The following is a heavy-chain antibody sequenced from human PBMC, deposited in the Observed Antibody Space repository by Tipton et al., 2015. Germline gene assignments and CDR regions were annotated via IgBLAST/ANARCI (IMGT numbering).Heavy chain of an antibody. V-gene: IGHV4-59*12. Sequence: TLSLTCTVSGGSINSYYWSWIRQPPGKGLEWIGYIFYSGSTNYNPSLKSRLTISVDTSKNQFSLKLSSVTAADTAVYYCATGRSIAARPFDYWGQGTLVTVSS. D-gene: IGHD6-6*01. CDR2: IFYSGST. CDR3: ATGRSIAARPFDY. CDR1: GGSINSYY. J-gene: IGHJ4*02.